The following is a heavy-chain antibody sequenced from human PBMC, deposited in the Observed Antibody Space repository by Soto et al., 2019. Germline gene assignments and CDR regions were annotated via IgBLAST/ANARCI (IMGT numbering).Heavy chain of an antibody. D-gene: IGHD4-17*01. CDR2: ISGYSGTT. CDR1: GYTFTNYA. Sequence: PGGSLRLSCTASGYTFTNYAMMWVRQAPGKGLEWLSSISGYSGTTYYADSVKGRFTLSRDTSRNTVYLQINSLRAEDTAVYYCARDGSTVTTNYHYAMDVWGQGTTVTVSS. CDR3: ARDGSTVTTNYHYAMDV. V-gene: IGHV3-23*01. J-gene: IGHJ6*02.